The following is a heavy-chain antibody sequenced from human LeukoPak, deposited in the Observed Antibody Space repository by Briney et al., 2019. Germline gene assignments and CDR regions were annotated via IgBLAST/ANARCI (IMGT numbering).Heavy chain of an antibody. CDR3: AREQRVTVLRFLVSSPWYMDV. CDR1: GGSISSYY. V-gene: IGHV4-59*01. D-gene: IGHD3-3*01. CDR2: IYYSGST. Sequence: SETLSLTCTVSGGSISSYYWSWIRQPPGKGLEWIGYIYYSGSTNYNPSLKSRVTISVDTSKNQFSLKLSSVTAADTAVYYCAREQRVTVLRFLVSSPWYMDVWGTGTTVTVSS. J-gene: IGHJ6*03.